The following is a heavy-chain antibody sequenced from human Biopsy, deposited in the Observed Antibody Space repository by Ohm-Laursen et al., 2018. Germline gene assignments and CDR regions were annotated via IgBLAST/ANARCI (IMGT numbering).Heavy chain of an antibody. V-gene: IGHV4-31*03. CDR1: GVSINGGRYY. D-gene: IGHD2-21*02. Sequence: TLSLTCTVSGVSINGGRYYWNWIRHHPGKGLEWIGNIFYSANTYYNPSLKSRVTISVDTSKNQFSLKPSSVTAADTAVYYCARLGGGDYFPTFFDFWGQGALVTVSS. CDR2: IFYSANT. CDR3: ARLGGGDYFPTFFDF. J-gene: IGHJ4*02.